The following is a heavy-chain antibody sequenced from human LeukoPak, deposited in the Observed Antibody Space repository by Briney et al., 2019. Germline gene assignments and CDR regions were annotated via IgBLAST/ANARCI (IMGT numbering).Heavy chain of an antibody. D-gene: IGHD4-17*01. V-gene: IGHV1-8*01. CDR3: AREVYGDSSFDY. CDR1: GYTFTSYD. CDR2: MNPNSGNT. J-gene: IGHJ4*02. Sequence: ASVKVSCKASGYTFTSYDINWARQATGQGLEWMGWMNPNSGNTGYAQKFQGRVTMTRDASISTVYLELSRLRSDDTAVYYCAREVYGDSSFDYWGQGTLATVSP.